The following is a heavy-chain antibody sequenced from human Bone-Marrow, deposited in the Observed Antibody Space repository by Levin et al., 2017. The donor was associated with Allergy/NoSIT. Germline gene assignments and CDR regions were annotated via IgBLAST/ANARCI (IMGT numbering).Heavy chain of an antibody. Sequence: GGSLRLSCAASGFTFSSYEMNWVRQAPGKGLEWVSYISSSGSTIYYADSVKGRFTISRDNAKNSLYLQMNSLRAEDTAVYYCARPPTPAAILVRQRQLAYYYYMDVWGKGTTVTVSS. V-gene: IGHV3-48*03. D-gene: IGHD2-2*01. J-gene: IGHJ6*03. CDR1: GFTFSSYE. CDR2: ISSSGSTI. CDR3: ARPPTPAAILVRQRQLAYYYYMDV.